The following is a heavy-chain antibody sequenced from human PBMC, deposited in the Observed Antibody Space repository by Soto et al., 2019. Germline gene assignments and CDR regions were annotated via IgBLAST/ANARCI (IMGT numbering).Heavy chain of an antibody. CDR1: GYIFIDYW. V-gene: IGHV5-51*01. D-gene: IGHD2-15*01. CDR3: ARPPLPGYSIHFNS. Sequence: PGESLKISCTASGYIFIDYWIGWVRQMPGKGLEWMGIVYPRDSDTRYSPSFQGQVTISADKSTNTAFLQWRSLKASDTAIYYCARPPLPGYSIHFNSWGQGTLVTVSS. CDR2: VYPRDSDT. J-gene: IGHJ4*02.